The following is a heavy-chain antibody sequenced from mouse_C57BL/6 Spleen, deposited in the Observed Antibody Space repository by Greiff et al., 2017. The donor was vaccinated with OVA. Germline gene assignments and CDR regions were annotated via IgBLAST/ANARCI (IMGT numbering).Heavy chain of an antibody. J-gene: IGHJ4*01. Sequence: EVKLVESGGGLVKPGGSLKLSCAASGFTFSSYAMSWVRQTPEKRLEWVATISDGGSYTYYPDNVKGRFTISRDNAKNNLYLQMSHLKSEDTAMYYCAREADYDGYAMDYWGQGTSVTVSS. CDR1: GFTFSSYA. CDR2: ISDGGSYT. CDR3: AREADYDGYAMDY. D-gene: IGHD2-4*01. V-gene: IGHV5-4*01.